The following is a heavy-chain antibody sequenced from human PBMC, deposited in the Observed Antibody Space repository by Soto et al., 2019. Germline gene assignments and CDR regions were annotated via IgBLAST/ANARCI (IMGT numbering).Heavy chain of an antibody. CDR1: GYTFTSYG. CDR3: ARGAAAGSIYFDY. CDR2: ISAYNGKT. D-gene: IGHD6-13*01. Sequence: GASVKVSCKASGYTFTSYGISWVRQAPGQGLEWMGCISAYNGKTKYAQKLQGRVSMNTDTSTSTAYMELRSLRSDDTAVYYCARGAAAGSIYFDYWGQGPLVTVS. J-gene: IGHJ4*02. V-gene: IGHV1-18*01.